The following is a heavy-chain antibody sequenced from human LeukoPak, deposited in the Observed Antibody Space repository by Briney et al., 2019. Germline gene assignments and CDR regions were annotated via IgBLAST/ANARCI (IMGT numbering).Heavy chain of an antibody. CDR1: GFTFTNYA. Sequence: GGSLRLSCAASGFTFTNYAMSWVRQAPGKGLEWVSGIYGSGGSTYYADSVKGRFTISRDNSKNTVYLQMNSLRAEDTAVYYYAKFGSFDGKDYWGQGTLVTVSS. D-gene: IGHD2/OR15-2a*01. J-gene: IGHJ4*02. CDR2: IYGSGGST. V-gene: IGHV3-23*01. CDR3: AKFGSFDGKDY.